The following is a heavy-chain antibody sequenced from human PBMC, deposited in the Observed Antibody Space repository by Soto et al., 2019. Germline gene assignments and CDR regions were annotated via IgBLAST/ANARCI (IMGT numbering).Heavy chain of an antibody. CDR2: IYYSGST. CDR3: ARHVSPYSSSWYGSKYYFDY. CDR1: GGSISSSSYY. V-gene: IGHV4-39*01. J-gene: IGHJ4*02. D-gene: IGHD6-13*01. Sequence: SETLSLTCTVSGGSISSSSYYWGWIRQPPGKGLEWIGSIYYSGSTYYNPSLKSRVTISVDTSKNQFSLKLSSVTAADTAVYYCARHVSPYSSSWYGSKYYFDYWGQGTLVTVPS.